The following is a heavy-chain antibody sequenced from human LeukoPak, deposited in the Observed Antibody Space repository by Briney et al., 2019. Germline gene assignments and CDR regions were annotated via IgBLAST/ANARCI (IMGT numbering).Heavy chain of an antibody. J-gene: IGHJ4*02. Sequence: KPSETLSLTCAVYGGSFSGYYWSWIRQPPGKGLEWIGEINRSGSTNYNPSLKSRVTISVDTSKNQFSLKLSSVTAADTAVYYCARAVVGATSGEFDYWGQGTLVTVSS. CDR1: GGSFSGYY. CDR3: ARAVVGATSGEFDY. D-gene: IGHD1-26*01. V-gene: IGHV4-34*01. CDR2: INRSGST.